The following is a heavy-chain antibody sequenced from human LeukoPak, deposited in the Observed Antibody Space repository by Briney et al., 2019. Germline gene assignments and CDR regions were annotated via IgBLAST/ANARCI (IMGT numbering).Heavy chain of an antibody. Sequence: SVKVSCKASGGTFSSYAISLVRQAPGQGLEWMGGIIPIFGTANYAQKFQGRVTVTADESTSTAYMELSSLRSEDTAVYYCARDSIGYCSSTSCYRFYYWGRGTLVTVSS. CDR1: GGTFSSYA. J-gene: IGHJ4*02. V-gene: IGHV1-69*01. CDR3: ARDSIGYCSSTSCYRFYY. CDR2: IIPIFGTA. D-gene: IGHD2-2*02.